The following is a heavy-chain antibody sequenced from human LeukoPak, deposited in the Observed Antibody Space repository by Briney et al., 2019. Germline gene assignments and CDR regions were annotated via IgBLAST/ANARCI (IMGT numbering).Heavy chain of an antibody. CDR2: INHSGST. CDR3: ARIVDTAMVNTRFDY. D-gene: IGHD5-18*01. Sequence: SETLSLTCAVYGGSFSGYYWSWIRQPPGKGLEWIGEINHSGSTNYNPSLKSRVTISVDTSKNQFSLKLSSVTAADTAVYYCARIVDTAMVNTRFDYWGQGTLVTVSS. V-gene: IGHV4-34*01. CDR1: GGSFSGYY. J-gene: IGHJ4*02.